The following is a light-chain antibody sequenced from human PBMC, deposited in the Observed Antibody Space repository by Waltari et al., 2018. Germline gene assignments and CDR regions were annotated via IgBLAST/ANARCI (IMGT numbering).Light chain of an antibody. CDR3: QQYGSSPTT. CDR2: GAS. V-gene: IGKV3-20*01. Sequence: EIVFTQSPGTLSLSPGERATLSCRASQSVSSYLAWYQQKSGQAPRPLIYGASNRAAGIPDRFSGSGSGTDFTLIINRLESEDFGVYFCQQYGSSPTTFGQGTRLEIK. J-gene: IGKJ5*01. CDR1: QSVSSY.